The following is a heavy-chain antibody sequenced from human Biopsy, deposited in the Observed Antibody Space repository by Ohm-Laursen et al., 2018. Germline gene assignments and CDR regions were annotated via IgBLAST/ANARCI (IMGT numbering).Heavy chain of an antibody. CDR1: GFSFDNYA. D-gene: IGHD2-2*02. CDR3: AKGGYCTTTSCYMDVDY. Sequence: SLRLSCTAPGFSFDNYAMNWVRQAPGKGLEWVSTISGSGGSTYYADSVKGRFTISRDASKNTLYLLMNSLRAEDTAMYYCAKGGYCTTTSCYMDVDYWGQGTLVTASS. V-gene: IGHV3-23*01. CDR2: ISGSGGST. J-gene: IGHJ4*02.